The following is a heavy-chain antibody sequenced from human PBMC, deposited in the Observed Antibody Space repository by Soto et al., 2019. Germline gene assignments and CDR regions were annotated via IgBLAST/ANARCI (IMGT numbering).Heavy chain of an antibody. CDR1: GFTFSSYG. Sequence: PGGSLRLSCAASGFTFSSYGMHWVRQAPGKGLEWVAVISYDGSNKYYADSVKGRFTISRDNSKNTLYLQMNSLRAEDMAAYYCAKVLSNLYYYYGMDVWGQGTTVTVSS. J-gene: IGHJ6*02. CDR3: AKVLSNLYYYYGMDV. CDR2: ISYDGSNK. D-gene: IGHD6-13*01. V-gene: IGHV3-30*18.